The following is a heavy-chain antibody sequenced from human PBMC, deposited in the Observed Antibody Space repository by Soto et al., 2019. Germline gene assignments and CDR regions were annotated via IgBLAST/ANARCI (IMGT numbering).Heavy chain of an antibody. V-gene: IGHV1-69*01. CDR1: GGTFSSYA. CDR3: AGKLELRGFIHWFDP. D-gene: IGHD1-7*01. Sequence: QVQLVQSGAEVKKPGSSVKVSCKASGGTFSSYAISWVRQAPGQGLEWMGGIIPIFGTANYAQKFQGRVRITADESTSTAYMELSSLRTEDTAVDYCAGKLELRGFIHWFDPWGQGTLVTVSS. CDR2: IIPIFGTA. J-gene: IGHJ5*02.